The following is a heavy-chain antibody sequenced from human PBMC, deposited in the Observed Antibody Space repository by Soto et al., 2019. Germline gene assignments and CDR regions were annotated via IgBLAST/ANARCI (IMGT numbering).Heavy chain of an antibody. CDR3: ASLIAAAGPPHSPRYYYGMDV. V-gene: IGHV1-69*13. J-gene: IGHJ6*02. D-gene: IGHD6-13*01. CDR1: GGTFSSYA. CDR2: IIPIFGTA. Sequence: AVKVSCKASGGTFSSYAISWVRQAPGQGLEWMGGIIPIFGTADYAQKFQGRVTITADESTSTAYMELSSLRSEDTAVYYCASLIAAAGPPHSPRYYYGMDVWGQGTTVTV.